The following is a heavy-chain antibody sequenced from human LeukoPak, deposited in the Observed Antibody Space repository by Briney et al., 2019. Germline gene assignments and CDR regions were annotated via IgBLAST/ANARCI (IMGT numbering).Heavy chain of an antibody. D-gene: IGHD6-13*01. J-gene: IGHJ4*02. Sequence: GSLRLSCAASGFTFSSYAMYWVRQAPGKGLEWVSGISGSDDSTYYADSVKGRFTISRDISRNTLYLQMNSQRAEDTAVYYCAKDSGHSSSWYYWGQGTLVTVSS. CDR2: ISGSDDST. V-gene: IGHV3-23*01. CDR1: GFTFSSYA. CDR3: AKDSGHSSSWYY.